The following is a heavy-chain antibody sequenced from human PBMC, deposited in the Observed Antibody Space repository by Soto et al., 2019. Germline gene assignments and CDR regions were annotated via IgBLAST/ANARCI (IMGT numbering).Heavy chain of an antibody. Sequence: GGSLSLSCAASGFTFSSYAMSWARQAPGKGLEWVSAISGSGGSTYYADSVKGRFTISRDNSKNTLYLQMNSLRAEDTAVYYCAIVPAATPYYYYGMDVWGQGTTVTVSS. CDR1: GFTFSSYA. CDR2: ISGSGGST. V-gene: IGHV3-23*01. J-gene: IGHJ6*02. D-gene: IGHD2-2*01. CDR3: AIVPAATPYYYYGMDV.